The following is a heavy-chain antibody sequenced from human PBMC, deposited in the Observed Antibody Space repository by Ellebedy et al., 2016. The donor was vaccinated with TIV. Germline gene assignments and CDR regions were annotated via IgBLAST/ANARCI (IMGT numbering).Heavy chain of an antibody. CDR1: GFTFSSYS. V-gene: IGHV3-21*01. J-gene: IGHJ5*02. CDR3: ARGSQSSGWYVGWFDP. CDR2: ISSSSSYI. Sequence: PGGSLRLSCAASGFTFSSYSMNRVRQAPGKGLEWVSSISSSSSYIYYADSVKGRFTISRDNAKNSLYLQMNSLRAEDTAVYYCARGSQSSGWYVGWFDPWGQGTLVTVSS. D-gene: IGHD6-19*01.